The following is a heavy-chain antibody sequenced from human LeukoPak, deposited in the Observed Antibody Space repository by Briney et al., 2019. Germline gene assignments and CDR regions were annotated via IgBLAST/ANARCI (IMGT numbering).Heavy chain of an antibody. CDR2: INHSGST. CDR3: ARPRPYCSSTSCYFDY. V-gene: IGHV4-34*01. Sequence: SETLSLTCAVYGGSFSGYYWSWIRQPPGKGLEWIGEINHSGSTNYNPSLKSRVTISVETSKNQFSLKLSSVTAADTAVYYCARPRPYCSSTSCYFDYWGQGTLVTVSS. CDR1: GGSFSGYY. J-gene: IGHJ4*02. D-gene: IGHD2-2*01.